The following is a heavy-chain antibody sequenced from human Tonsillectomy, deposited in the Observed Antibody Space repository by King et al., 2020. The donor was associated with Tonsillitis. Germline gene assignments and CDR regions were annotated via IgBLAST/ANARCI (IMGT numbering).Heavy chain of an antibody. D-gene: IGHD6-13*01. J-gene: IGHJ4*02. Sequence: QLVQSGAEVKKPGASVKVSCKASGYTFTSYGINWVRQAPGQGLECMGWISAYNDNTNYAQKLQGRVTMTTDTSTNTAYMELRSLRSDDTAVYYCARDSGIEAAGFIDYWGQGTLVTVSS. CDR1: GYTFTSYG. CDR3: ARDSGIEAAGFIDY. CDR2: ISAYNDNT. V-gene: IGHV1-18*01.